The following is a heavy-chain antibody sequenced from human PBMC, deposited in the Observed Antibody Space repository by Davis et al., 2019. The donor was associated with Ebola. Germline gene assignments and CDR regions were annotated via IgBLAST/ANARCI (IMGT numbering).Heavy chain of an antibody. D-gene: IGHD6-13*01. Sequence: ASVKVSCKASGYTFTSYYMHWVRQAPGQGLEWMGIINPSGGSTSYAQKFQGRVTMTRDTSTSTVYMELSSLRSEDTAVYYCARDLTVRGIAAAGSGYWGQGTLATVS. V-gene: IGHV1-46*01. CDR3: ARDLTVRGIAAAGSGY. CDR1: GYTFTSYY. J-gene: IGHJ4*02. CDR2: INPSGGST.